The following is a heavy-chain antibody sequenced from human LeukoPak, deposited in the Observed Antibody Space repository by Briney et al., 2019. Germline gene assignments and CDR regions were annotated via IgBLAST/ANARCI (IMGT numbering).Heavy chain of an antibody. CDR2: INPNSGGT. V-gene: IGHV1-2*04. Sequence: ASVKVSCKASGYTFTSYYMHWVRQAPGQGLEWMGWINPNSGGTNYAQKFQDWVTMTSDTSISTAYMELSRLRSDDTAVYYCAIPTVTTGAVGYYYYGMDVWGQGTTVTVSS. CDR1: GYTFTSYY. D-gene: IGHD4-17*01. CDR3: AIPTVTTGAVGYYYYGMDV. J-gene: IGHJ6*02.